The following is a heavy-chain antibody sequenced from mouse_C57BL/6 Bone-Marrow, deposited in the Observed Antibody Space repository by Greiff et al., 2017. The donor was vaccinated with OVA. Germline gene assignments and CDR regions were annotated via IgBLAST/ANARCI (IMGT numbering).Heavy chain of an antibody. CDR2: IHPNSGST. D-gene: IGHD1-1*02. CDR3: AREEYGWYGGNYGYFDV. Sequence: QVQLQQPGAELVKPGASVKLSCKASGYTFTSYWMHWVKQRPGQGLEWIGMIHPNSGSTNYNEKFKSKATLTVDKSSSTAYMQLNSLTSEDSAVYFCAREEYGWYGGNYGYFDVWGTGTTVTVSS. CDR1: GYTFTSYW. J-gene: IGHJ1*03. V-gene: IGHV1-64*01.